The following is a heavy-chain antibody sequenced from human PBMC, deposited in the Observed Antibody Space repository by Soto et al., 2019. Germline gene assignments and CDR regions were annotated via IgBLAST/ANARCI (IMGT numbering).Heavy chain of an antibody. CDR2: ISYDGSNK. D-gene: IGHD6-19*01. Sequence: GGSLRLSCAASGFTFSSYGMHWVRQAPGKGLEWVAVISYDGSNKYYADSVKGRFTISRDNSKNTLYLQMNSLRAEDTAVYYCAKATAVADPVYFDYWGQGTLVTVSS. J-gene: IGHJ4*02. V-gene: IGHV3-30*18. CDR1: GFTFSSYG. CDR3: AKATAVADPVYFDY.